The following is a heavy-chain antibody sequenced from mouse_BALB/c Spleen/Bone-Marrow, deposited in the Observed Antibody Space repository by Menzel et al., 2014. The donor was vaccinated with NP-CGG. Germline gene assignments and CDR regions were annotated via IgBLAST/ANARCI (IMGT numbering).Heavy chain of an antibody. J-gene: IGHJ1*01. D-gene: IGHD2-1*01. Sequence: VQLQQPGAELVKPGASVKLSCTASGFNIKDTYMNWVKQRSEQGLEWSGRIDPANGNTKYDPKFQGKATITADTSSNTAYLQPSSLTSEDTAVYYCAREYYGNYAWYFDVWGAGTTVTVSS. V-gene: IGHV14-3*02. CDR2: IDPANGNT. CDR1: GFNIKDTY. CDR3: AREYYGNYAWYFDV.